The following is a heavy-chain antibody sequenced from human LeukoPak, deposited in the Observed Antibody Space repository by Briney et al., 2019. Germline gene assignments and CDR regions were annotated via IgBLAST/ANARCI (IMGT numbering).Heavy chain of an antibody. CDR1: GFTFSNYG. Sequence: GGSLRLSCAASGFTFSNYGMHWVRQAPGKGLEWVAVIWYDGGNKYYADSVRGRFTISRDDSKNTLYLQMNSLRAEDTAVYYCTTDPPSIAARGTDYWGQGTLVTVSS. CDR2: IWYDGGNK. V-gene: IGHV3-33*01. CDR3: TTDPPSIAARGTDY. D-gene: IGHD6-6*01. J-gene: IGHJ4*02.